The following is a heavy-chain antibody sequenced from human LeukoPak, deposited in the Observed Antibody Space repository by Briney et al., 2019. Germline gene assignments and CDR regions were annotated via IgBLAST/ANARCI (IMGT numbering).Heavy chain of an antibody. CDR2: KNPNSGNT. CDR3: LTMVRGAFDY. Sequence: GASVKVSCKASGYTFTSYDINWVRQATGQGLEWMGWKNPNSGNTGYAQRFQGRVTMTRNTSISTAYMELSSLRSEDTAVYYCLTMVRGAFDYWGQETLVTVSS. V-gene: IGHV1-8*01. J-gene: IGHJ4*02. D-gene: IGHD3-10*01. CDR1: GYTFTSYD.